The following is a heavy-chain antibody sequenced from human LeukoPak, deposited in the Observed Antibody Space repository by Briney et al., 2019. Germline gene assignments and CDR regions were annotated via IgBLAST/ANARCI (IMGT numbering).Heavy chain of an antibody. V-gene: IGHV4-59*02. CDR2: ISYSGNT. CDR3: AREVTDRPYYYYYMDV. CDR1: GGSVSSYY. J-gene: IGHJ6*03. Sequence: SETLSLTCTVSGGSVSSYYRSWIRQPPGKGLEWIGYISYSGNTNYNPSLKSRVTISVDTSKNHFSLKLSSVTAADTAVYYCAREVTDRPYYYYYMDVWGKGTTVTVSS.